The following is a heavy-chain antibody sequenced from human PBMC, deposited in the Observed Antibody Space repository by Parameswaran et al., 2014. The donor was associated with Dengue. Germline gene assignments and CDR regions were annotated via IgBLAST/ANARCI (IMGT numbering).Heavy chain of an antibody. Sequence: WIRQPPGKGLEWIGYIYYSGSTNYNPSLKSRVTISVDTSKNQFSLKLSSVTAADTAVYYCARANSGSYSDYYYGMDVWGQGTTVTVSS. J-gene: IGHJ6*02. CDR3: ARANSGSYSDYYYGMDV. V-gene: IGHV4-59*01. D-gene: IGHD1-26*01. CDR2: IYYSGST.